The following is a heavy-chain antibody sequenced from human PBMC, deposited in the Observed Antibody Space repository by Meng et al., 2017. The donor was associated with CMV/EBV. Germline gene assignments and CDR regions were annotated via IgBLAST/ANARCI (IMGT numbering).Heavy chain of an antibody. CDR2: ISWNSGSI. J-gene: IGHJ3*02. V-gene: IGHV3-9*01. Sequence: SLKISCAASGFTFSSYWMHWVRQAPGKGLEWVSGISWNSGSIGYADSVKGRFTISRDNAKNSLYLQMNSLRAEDTALYYCAKVHSSSAFDIWGQGTMVTVSS. CDR3: AKVHSSSAFDI. CDR1: GFTFSSYW. D-gene: IGHD6-19*01.